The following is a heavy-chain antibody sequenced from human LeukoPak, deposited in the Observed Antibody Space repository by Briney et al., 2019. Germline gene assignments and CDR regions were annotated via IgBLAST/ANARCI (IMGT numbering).Heavy chain of an antibody. D-gene: IGHD2-2*01. Sequence: ASVKVSCKASGGTFSSYAISWVRQAPGQGLEWMGGIIPIFGTANYAQKFQGRVTITADKSTSTAYMELSSLRSEDTAVYYCARERLVPAASLNYFDYWGQGTLVTVSS. J-gene: IGHJ4*02. V-gene: IGHV1-69*06. CDR2: IIPIFGTA. CDR1: GGTFSSYA. CDR3: ARERLVPAASLNYFDY.